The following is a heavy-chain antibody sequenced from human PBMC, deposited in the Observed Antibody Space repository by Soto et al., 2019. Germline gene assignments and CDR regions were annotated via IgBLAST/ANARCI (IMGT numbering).Heavy chain of an antibody. V-gene: IGHV3-23*01. J-gene: IGHJ4*01. CDR1: GFTFSSYA. CDR2: ISGSGGST. D-gene: IGHD3-10*01. CDR3: AKGYGSGNIYYFDY. Sequence: GGSLRLSCAASGFTFSSYAMSWVRQAPGKGLEWVSTISGSGGSTYYADSVKGRFTISGDNSKNTLYLQMNSLRAEDTAVYYCAKGYGSGNIYYFDYWGQGTLVTVSS.